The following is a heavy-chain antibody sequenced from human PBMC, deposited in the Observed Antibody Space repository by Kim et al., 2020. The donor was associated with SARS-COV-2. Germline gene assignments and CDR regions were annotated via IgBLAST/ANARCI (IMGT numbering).Heavy chain of an antibody. Sequence: ASVKVSCKASGYTFTGYYMHWVRQAPGQGLEWMGWINPNSGGTNYAQKFQGWVTMTRDTSISTAYIELSRLRADDTAVYYCARYYCSSTSCYGGGMDVWGQGTTVTVSS. CDR3: ARYYCSSTSCYGGGMDV. D-gene: IGHD2-2*01. J-gene: IGHJ6*02. CDR1: GYTFTGYY. CDR2: INPNSGGT. V-gene: IGHV1-2*04.